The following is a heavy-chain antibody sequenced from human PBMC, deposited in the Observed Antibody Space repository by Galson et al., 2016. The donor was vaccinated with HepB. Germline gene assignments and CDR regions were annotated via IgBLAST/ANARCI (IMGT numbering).Heavy chain of an antibody. Sequence: SLRLSCAASGFTFSSYAIHWVRQAPGKGLEWVAGISKAGGNIYYVDSVKGRFTISRGNSQNILYLQMNSLRAEDTAVYYCARLYYDYVWGSYRESHFDSWGQGTLVPVSS. CDR1: GFTFSSYA. CDR3: ARLYYDYVWGSYRESHFDS. D-gene: IGHD3-16*02. V-gene: IGHV3-30*03. J-gene: IGHJ4*02. CDR2: ISKAGGNI.